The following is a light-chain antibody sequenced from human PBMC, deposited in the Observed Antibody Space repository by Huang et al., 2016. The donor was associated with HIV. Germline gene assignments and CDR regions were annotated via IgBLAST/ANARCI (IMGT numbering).Light chain of an antibody. Sequence: EIVLTQSPATLSLSPGERATLSCRASQSVSNYLAWYQQKAGQAPRLLIYDASNRATGIPARFSGSVSGTDFTLTISTLEPEDFAIYYCQQRSNWPSFGPGTRVDIK. CDR2: DAS. CDR1: QSVSNY. CDR3: QQRSNWPS. J-gene: IGKJ3*01. V-gene: IGKV3-11*01.